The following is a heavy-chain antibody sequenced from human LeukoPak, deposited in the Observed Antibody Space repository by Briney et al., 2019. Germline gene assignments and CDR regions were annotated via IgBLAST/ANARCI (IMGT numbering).Heavy chain of an antibody. CDR1: GGSISSYY. CDR3: ARFGGMTLDY. Sequence: SETLSLTCTASGGSISSYYWSWIRQPPGKGLEWIGYIYYSGSTNYNPSLKSRVTISVDTSKNQFSLKLSSVTAADTAVYYCARFGGMTLDYWGQGTLVTVSS. CDR2: IYYSGST. D-gene: IGHD3-10*01. V-gene: IGHV4-59*08. J-gene: IGHJ4*02.